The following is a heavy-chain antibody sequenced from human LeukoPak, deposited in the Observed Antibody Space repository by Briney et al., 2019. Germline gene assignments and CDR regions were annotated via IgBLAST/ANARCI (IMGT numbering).Heavy chain of an antibody. CDR2: FDPKDGET. J-gene: IGHJ4*02. CDR1: GYTLTELS. Sequence: ASVKVSCKVSGYTLTELSMHWVRQAPGKGLEWMGGFDPKDGETIYAQKFQGRVTMTEDTSTDTAYMELSSLRSEDTAVYYCATDVNQYYYGSGSYYPYWGQGTLVTVSS. D-gene: IGHD3-10*01. CDR3: ATDVNQYYYGSGSYYPY. V-gene: IGHV1-24*01.